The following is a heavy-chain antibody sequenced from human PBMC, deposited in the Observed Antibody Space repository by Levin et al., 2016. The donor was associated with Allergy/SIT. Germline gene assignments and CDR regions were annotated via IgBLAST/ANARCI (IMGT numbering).Heavy chain of an antibody. Sequence: GSLRLSCTVSGGSVSSGSYYWSWIRQPPGKGLEWIGYIYYSGSTNYNPSLKSRVTISVDTSKNQFSLKLSSVTAADTAVYYCARFVWFGELSDYWGQGTLVTVSS. V-gene: IGHV4-61*01. D-gene: IGHD3-10*01. CDR3: ARFVWFGELSDY. CDR1: GGSVSSGSYY. J-gene: IGHJ4*02. CDR2: IYYSGST.